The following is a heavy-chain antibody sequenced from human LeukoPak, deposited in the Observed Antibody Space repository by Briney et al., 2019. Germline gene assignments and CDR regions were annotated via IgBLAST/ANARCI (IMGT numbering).Heavy chain of an antibody. J-gene: IGHJ4*02. CDR1: GYTVTDYY. CDR3: ATVYSSGWYHDY. D-gene: IGHD6-19*01. V-gene: IGHV1-2*02. Sequence: ASVKVSCKASGYTVTDYYMHWVRQAPGQGLEWMGWINPKSGDTTYAQKFQGRVTMTRDTSMSTAYMELSSLRSDDTAVYYCATVYSSGWYHDYWGQGTLVTVSS. CDR2: INPKSGDT.